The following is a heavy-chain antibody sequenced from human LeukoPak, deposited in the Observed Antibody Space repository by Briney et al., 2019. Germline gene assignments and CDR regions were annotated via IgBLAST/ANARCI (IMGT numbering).Heavy chain of an antibody. Sequence: PGRSLRLSCAASGFTFSSYAMHWVRQAPGKGLEWVAVILYDGTMKYYADSVKGRFTISRDNSQNTLYLQMNSLRADDTAVYYCGFSSSGWAGLDYWGQGTLVTVSS. CDR3: GFSSSGWAGLDY. CDR2: ILYDGTMK. J-gene: IGHJ4*02. V-gene: IGHV3-30*04. D-gene: IGHD6-19*01. CDR1: GFTFSSYA.